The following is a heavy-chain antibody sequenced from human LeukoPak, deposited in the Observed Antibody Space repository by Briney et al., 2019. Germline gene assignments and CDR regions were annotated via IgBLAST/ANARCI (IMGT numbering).Heavy chain of an antibody. J-gene: IGHJ3*02. V-gene: IGHV5-51*01. CDR1: GYSFTSYW. CDR2: IYPGDSDT. CDR3: ARLYKSGSYGMAGAFDI. D-gene: IGHD1-26*01. Sequence: GESLKISGKGSGYSFTSYWIGWVRQMPGKGLDWMGIIYPGDSDTRSSPSFQGQVTISADKSISTAYLQWSSLKASDTAMYYCARLYKSGSYGMAGAFDIWGQGTMVTVSS.